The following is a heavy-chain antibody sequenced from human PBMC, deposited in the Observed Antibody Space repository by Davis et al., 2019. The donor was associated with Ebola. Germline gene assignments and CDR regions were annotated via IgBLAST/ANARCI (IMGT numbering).Heavy chain of an antibody. D-gene: IGHD1-7*01. V-gene: IGHV3-11*04. J-gene: IGHJ4*02. CDR1: GFTFSDHY. CDR2: ISGTGSVI. Sequence: GGSLRLSCAAAGFTFSDHYMTWIRQTPGKGLEGVSYISGTGSVISCADSVKGRFTISRDNAKNSLFLQMNSLRGEDTAVYYCARDMNWNYDYWGQGTLVTVSS. CDR3: ARDMNWNYDY.